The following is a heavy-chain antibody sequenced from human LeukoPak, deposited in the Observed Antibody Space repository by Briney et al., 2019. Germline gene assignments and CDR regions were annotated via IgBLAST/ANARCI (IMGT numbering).Heavy chain of an antibody. CDR1: GFTFSSYA. D-gene: IGHD6-13*01. Sequence: GGSLRLSCAASGFTFSSYAMSWVRQAPGKGLEWVSAISTAGDTYYPGSVKGRFTISRENAKNSLYLQMNSLRAGDTAVYYCARGGRGSSWFDNWGQGTLVTVSS. V-gene: IGHV3-13*01. CDR2: ISTAGDT. J-gene: IGHJ4*02. CDR3: ARGGRGSSWFDN.